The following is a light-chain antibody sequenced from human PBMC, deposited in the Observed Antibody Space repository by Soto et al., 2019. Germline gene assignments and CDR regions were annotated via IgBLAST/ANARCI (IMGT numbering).Light chain of an antibody. V-gene: IGLV1-51*01. Sequence: QSVLTQPPSVSAAPGQKVTISCSGSSSNIGNNYVSWYQQLPGTAPKLLIYDNNKRPSGIPDRFSGSKSGTSATLGITGLQTGDEAHYYCGTWDSGLSAGVFGGGTKVTVL. J-gene: IGLJ2*01. CDR1: SSNIGNNY. CDR3: GTWDSGLSAGV. CDR2: DNN.